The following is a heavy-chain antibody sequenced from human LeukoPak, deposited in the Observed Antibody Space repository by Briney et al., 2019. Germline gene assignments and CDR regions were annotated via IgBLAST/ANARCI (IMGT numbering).Heavy chain of an antibody. CDR1: GGSISSSSYY. Sequence: PSETLSLTCTVSGGSISSSSYYWGWIRQPPGKGLEWIGSIYYSGSTYYNPSLKSRVTISVDTSKNQFSLKLSSVTAADTAMYYCARGTLYRSWSYYLDFWGQGSQVTVSS. J-gene: IGHJ4*02. CDR3: ARGTLYRSWSYYLDF. D-gene: IGHD6-13*01. V-gene: IGHV4-39*07. CDR2: IYYSGST.